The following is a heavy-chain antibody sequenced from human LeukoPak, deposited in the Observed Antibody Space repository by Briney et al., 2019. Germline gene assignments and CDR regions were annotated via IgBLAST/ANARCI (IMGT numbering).Heavy chain of an antibody. D-gene: IGHD7-27*01. J-gene: IGHJ4*02. CDR1: GVTFSSYL. Sequence: GGSLRLSCAASGVTFSSYLRSWFRQAPGRGLEWVANINQDGSDKYNVDSVKGRFTISRENAKNSLYLQMSTLRADDTAVYYCATRYNWGRYWGQGRLVTVSS. CDR3: ATRYNWGRY. V-gene: IGHV3-7*01. CDR2: INQDGSDK.